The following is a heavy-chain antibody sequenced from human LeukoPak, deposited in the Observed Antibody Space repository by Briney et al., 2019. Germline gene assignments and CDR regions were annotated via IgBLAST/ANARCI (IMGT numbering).Heavy chain of an antibody. D-gene: IGHD2-8*02. J-gene: IGHJ4*02. V-gene: IGHV4-59*01. CDR2: IYYSGST. Sequence: TSETLSLTCTVSGGSISSYYWSWIRQPPGKGLEWIGYIYYSGSTNYNPSLKSRVTISVNTSKNQFSLKLSSVTAADTAVYYCARDRPLLGLDYWGQGTLVTVSS. CDR3: ARDRPLLGLDY. CDR1: GGSISSYY.